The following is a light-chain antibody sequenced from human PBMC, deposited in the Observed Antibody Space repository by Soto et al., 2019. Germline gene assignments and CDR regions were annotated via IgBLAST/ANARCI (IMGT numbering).Light chain of an antibody. J-gene: IGLJ1*01. CDR1: SSDVGGYKY. CDR3: TSYTTTGTYV. Sequence: QSALTQSASVSGSPGQSITISCTGTSSDVGGYKYVSWYQLHPDKAPKLMIFEVGTRPSGVSNRFSGSKSGNTASLTISGLQAEDEAAYYCTSYTTTGTYVFGTGTKVTV. CDR2: EVG. V-gene: IGLV2-14*01.